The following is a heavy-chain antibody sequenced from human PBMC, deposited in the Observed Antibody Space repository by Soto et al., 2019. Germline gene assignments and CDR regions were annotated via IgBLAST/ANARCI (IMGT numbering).Heavy chain of an antibody. CDR3: ARHLYNWNYVGAFDI. CDR2: IYYSGST. D-gene: IGHD1-7*01. Sequence: SETLSLTCTVSGGSISSSSYYWGWIRQPPGKGLEWIGSIYYSGSTYYNPSLKSRVTISVDTSKNQFSLRLSSVTAADTAVYYCARHLYNWNYVGAFDIWGQGTMVTVSS. CDR1: GGSISSSSYY. J-gene: IGHJ3*02. V-gene: IGHV4-39*01.